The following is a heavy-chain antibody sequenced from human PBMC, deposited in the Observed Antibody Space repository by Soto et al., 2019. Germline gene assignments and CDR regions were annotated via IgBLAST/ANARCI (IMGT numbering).Heavy chain of an antibody. V-gene: IGHV4-4*02. CDR2: IYHSGST. Sequence: QVQLQESGPGLVKPSGTLSLTCAVSGGSIISSHWWNWVRQPPGKGLEWIGQIYHSGSTKYNPSLRSRVTISVDKSKNHFSLEVTSVTAADTAFYYCARFSGGYGMDVWGQGATVSVSS. CDR1: GGSIISSHW. J-gene: IGHJ6*02. CDR3: ARFSGGYGMDV. D-gene: IGHD3-10*01.